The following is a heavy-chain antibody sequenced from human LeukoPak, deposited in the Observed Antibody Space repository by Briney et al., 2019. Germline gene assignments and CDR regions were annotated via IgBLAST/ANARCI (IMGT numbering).Heavy chain of an antibody. D-gene: IGHD2-21*02. CDR2: IYSGDSHT. Sequence: PGESLKISCKGSGYSFTYWIGWVRQMPGKGLEWMGIIYSGDSHTKYSPSFQGRVTISADKSISTAYLQWSSLKASDTAMYYCGRAYCGGDCYLTEKIPDAFDIWGQGTMVTVSS. J-gene: IGHJ3*02. CDR1: GYSFTYW. CDR3: GRAYCGGDCYLTEKIPDAFDI. V-gene: IGHV5-51*01.